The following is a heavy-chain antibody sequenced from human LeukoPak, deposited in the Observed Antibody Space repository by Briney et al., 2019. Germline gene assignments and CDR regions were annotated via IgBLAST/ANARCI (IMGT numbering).Heavy chain of an antibody. CDR3: AREYYDILTRHLDY. Sequence: SVKVSCKASGGTFSSYAISWVRQAPGQGLEWMGGIIPIFGTANYAQKFQGRVTITADESTSTAYMELSSLRSEDTAVYYCAREYYDILTRHLDYWGQGTLVTVSS. D-gene: IGHD3-9*01. J-gene: IGHJ4*02. CDR1: GGTFSSYA. CDR2: IIPIFGTA. V-gene: IGHV1-69*13.